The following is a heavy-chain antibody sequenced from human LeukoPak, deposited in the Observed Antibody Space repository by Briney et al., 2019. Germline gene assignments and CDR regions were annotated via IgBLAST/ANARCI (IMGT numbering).Heavy chain of an antibody. J-gene: IGHJ4*02. Sequence: ASVTVSCKASGYTFTSYGISWVRQAPGQGLEWMGWISAYNGNTNYAQKLQGRVTMTTDTSTSTAYMELRSLRSDDTAVYYCARDFSRNYDILTGALRKDYWGQGTLVTVSS. D-gene: IGHD3-9*01. CDR3: ARDFSRNYDILTGALRKDY. V-gene: IGHV1-18*01. CDR1: GYTFTSYG. CDR2: ISAYNGNT.